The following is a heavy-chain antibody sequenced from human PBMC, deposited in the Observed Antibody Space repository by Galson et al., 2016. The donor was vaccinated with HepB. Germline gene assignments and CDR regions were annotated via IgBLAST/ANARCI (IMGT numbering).Heavy chain of an antibody. CDR3: ARGSGGYDFWSGYATVRFDP. V-gene: IGHV4-59*01. CDR1: GGSISSYY. J-gene: IGHJ5*02. CDR2: IYYSGST. D-gene: IGHD3-3*01. Sequence: SETLSLTCTVSGGSISSYYWSWIRQPPGKGLEWIGYIYYSGSTNYNPSLKSRVTISVDTSKNQFSLKLSSVTAADTAVYYCARGSGGYDFWSGYATVRFDPWGQGTLVTVSS.